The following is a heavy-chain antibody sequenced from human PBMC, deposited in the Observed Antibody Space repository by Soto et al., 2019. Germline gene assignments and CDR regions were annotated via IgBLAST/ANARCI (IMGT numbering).Heavy chain of an antibody. D-gene: IGHD2-15*01. CDR3: ATDTGDIEVVPATT. J-gene: IGHJ4*02. Sequence: SVKVSCKASGYTFSRFGINWVRQAPGQGLEWLAWINVNNGDTNSAQKVQGRVIMTTDTSTSTAYMELRSLRADDTAIYYCATDTGDIEVVPATTWGQGTLVTVSS. CDR2: INVNNGDT. V-gene: IGHV1-18*01. CDR1: GYTFSRFG.